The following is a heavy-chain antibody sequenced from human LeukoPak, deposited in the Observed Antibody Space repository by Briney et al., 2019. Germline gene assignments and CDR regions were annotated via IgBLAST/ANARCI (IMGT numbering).Heavy chain of an antibody. V-gene: IGHV3-73*01. CDR3: ARGRRWLQLEPYDY. CDR2: IRSRANSYVT. Sequence: GGSLRLSCAASGFTFSGSAMHWVRQASGKGLEWVGRIRSRANSYVTAYAAAVTGRFIISRDNSKNTLYLQMNSLRAEDTAVYYCARGRRWLQLEPYDYWGQGTLVTVSS. J-gene: IGHJ4*02. CDR1: GFTFSGSA. D-gene: IGHD5-24*01.